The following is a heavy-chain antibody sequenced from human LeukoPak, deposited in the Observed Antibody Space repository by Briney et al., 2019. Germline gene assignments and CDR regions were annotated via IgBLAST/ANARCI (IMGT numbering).Heavy chain of an antibody. J-gene: IGHJ4*02. CDR1: GYTFTGYY. CDR2: INPNSGGT. Sequence: EASVKVSCTASGYTFTGYYMHWVRQAPGQGLEWMGWINPNSGGTNYAQKFQGRVTMTRDTSITTAYMELSRLRSDDTAVYYCATSEAMITLMATPSDYWGQGTLVTVPS. D-gene: IGHD3-16*01. V-gene: IGHV1-2*02. CDR3: ATSEAMITLMATPSDY.